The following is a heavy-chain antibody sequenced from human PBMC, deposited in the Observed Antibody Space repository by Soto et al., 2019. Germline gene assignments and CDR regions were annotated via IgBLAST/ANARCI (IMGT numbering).Heavy chain of an antibody. D-gene: IGHD6-6*01. CDR1: GGSISSGGYY. V-gene: IGHV4-31*03. CDR2: IYYSGST. J-gene: IGHJ4*02. Sequence: SETLSLTCTVSGGSISSGGYYWSWIRQHPGKGLEWIGYIYYSGSTYYNPSLKSRVTISVDTSKNQFSLKLSSVTAADTAVYYCAREGGGIAARPPIDYWGQGTLVTVSS. CDR3: AREGGGIAARPPIDY.